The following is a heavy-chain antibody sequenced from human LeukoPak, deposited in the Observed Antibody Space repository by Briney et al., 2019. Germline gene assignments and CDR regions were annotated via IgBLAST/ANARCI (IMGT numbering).Heavy chain of an antibody. J-gene: IGHJ4*02. Sequence: GGSLRLSCAASGFTFSSYNMNCVRQAPGKGLEWVSSISSSSSYIYYADSVKGRFTMSRDNAKNSLYLQMSSLRAEDTAVYYCARGDDYVWGSYRYADYWGQGTLVTVSS. CDR2: ISSSSSYI. CDR3: ARGDDYVWGSYRYADY. V-gene: IGHV3-21*06. CDR1: GFTFSSYN. D-gene: IGHD3-16*02.